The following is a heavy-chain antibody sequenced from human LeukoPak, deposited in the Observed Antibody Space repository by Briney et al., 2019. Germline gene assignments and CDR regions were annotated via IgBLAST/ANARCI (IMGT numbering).Heavy chain of an antibody. V-gene: IGHV3-23*01. CDR3: AKAYYDILTGYNDY. J-gene: IGHJ4*02. D-gene: IGHD3-9*01. CDR1: GFTFSSYA. Sequence: GGSLRLSCAASGFTFSSYAMSWVRQAPGKGLEWVSAISGSDGSTYYADSVKGRFTISRDNSKNTLYLQMNSLRAEDTAVYYCAKAYYDILTGYNDYWGQGTLVTVSS. CDR2: ISGSDGST.